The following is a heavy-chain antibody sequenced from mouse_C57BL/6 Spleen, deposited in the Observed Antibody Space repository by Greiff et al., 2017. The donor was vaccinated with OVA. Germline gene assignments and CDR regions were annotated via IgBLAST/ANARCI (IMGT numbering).Heavy chain of an antibody. J-gene: IGHJ4*01. CDR3: ARRRGDYYYAMDY. CDR2: ISSGSSTI. Sequence: EVKLMESGGGLVKPGGSLKLSCAASGFTFSDYGMHWVRQAPEKGLEWVAYISSGSSTIYYADTVKGRFTISRDNAKNTLFLQMTSLRSEDTAMYYCARRRGDYYYAMDYWGQGTSVTVSS. D-gene: IGHD3-1*01. V-gene: IGHV5-17*01. CDR1: GFTFSDYG.